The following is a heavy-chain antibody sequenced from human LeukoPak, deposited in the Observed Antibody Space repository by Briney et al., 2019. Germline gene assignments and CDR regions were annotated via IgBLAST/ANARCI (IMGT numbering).Heavy chain of an antibody. J-gene: IGHJ4*02. CDR1: GFTFSSYS. V-gene: IGHV3-21*01. Sequence: GGSLRLSCAASGFTFSSYSMNWVRQAPGKGLEWVSSISSNSSYIYYADSVKGRFTISRDNAKNSLYLQMNSLRAEDTAVYYCARITMVRGASDYWGQGTLVTVSA. D-gene: IGHD3-10*01. CDR2: ISSNSSYI. CDR3: ARITMVRGASDY.